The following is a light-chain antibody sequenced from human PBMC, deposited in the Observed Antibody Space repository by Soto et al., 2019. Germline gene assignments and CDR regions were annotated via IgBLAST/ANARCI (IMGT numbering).Light chain of an antibody. CDR3: CSYAGSYNVV. Sequence: QSVLTQPRSVSGSPGQSVNISCTGTSSDVGGYNYVSWYQQHPGKAPKLMIYDVSKRPSGVPDRFSGSKSGNTASLTISGLQAEDEADYYCCSYAGSYNVVFGGGTQLTVL. J-gene: IGLJ2*01. CDR2: DVS. CDR1: SSDVGGYNY. V-gene: IGLV2-11*01.